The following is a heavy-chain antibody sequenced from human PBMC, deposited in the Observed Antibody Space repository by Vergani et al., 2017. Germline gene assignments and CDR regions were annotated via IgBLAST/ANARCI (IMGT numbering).Heavy chain of an antibody. CDR1: GFTFSSYA. D-gene: IGHD3-3*01. CDR3: AKSDLQTDFWSGYPRSRSWFDP. Sequence: EVQLLESGGGLVQPGGSLRLSCAASGFTFSSYAMSWVRQAPGKGLEWVSAISGSGGSTYYADSVKGRFTISRDNSKNTLYLQMNSLRAEDTAVYYCAKSDLQTDFWSGYPRSRSWFDPWGQGTLVTVSS. V-gene: IGHV3-23*01. CDR2: ISGSGGST. J-gene: IGHJ5*02.